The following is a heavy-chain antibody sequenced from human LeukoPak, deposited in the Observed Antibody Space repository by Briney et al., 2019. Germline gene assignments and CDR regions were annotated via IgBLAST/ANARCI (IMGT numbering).Heavy chain of an antibody. CDR1: GGSISSSSYY. Sequence: PSETLSLTCTVSGGSISSSSYYWGWIRQPPGKGLEWIGSIYYSGSTYYNPSLKSRVTISVDTSKNQFSLKLSSVTAADTAVYYCASDLGLVVPAATNWFDPWGQGTLVTVSS. CDR2: IYYSGST. V-gene: IGHV4-39*07. D-gene: IGHD2-2*01. CDR3: ASDLGLVVPAATNWFDP. J-gene: IGHJ5*02.